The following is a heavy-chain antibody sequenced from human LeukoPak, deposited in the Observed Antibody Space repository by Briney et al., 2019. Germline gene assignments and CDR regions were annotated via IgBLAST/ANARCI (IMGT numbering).Heavy chain of an antibody. D-gene: IGHD6-13*01. V-gene: IGHV4-38-2*02. J-gene: IGHJ4*02. CDR1: GYSISSGYY. Sequence: SETLSLTCTVSGYSISSGYYWSWIRQPPGKGLEWIGEINHSGSTNYNPSLKSRVTISVDTSKNQFSLKLSSVTAADTAVYYCASGGAAAGRNGLNDYWGQGTLVTVSS. CDR3: ASGGAAAGRNGLNDY. CDR2: INHSGST.